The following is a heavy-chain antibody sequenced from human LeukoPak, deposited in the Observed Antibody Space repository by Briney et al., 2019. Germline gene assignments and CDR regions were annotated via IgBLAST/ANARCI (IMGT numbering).Heavy chain of an antibody. Sequence: PGGSLRLSCAASEFSVGSNYMTWVRQAPGKGLEWVSLIYSGGSTYYADSVKGRFTISRDNAKNTLYLQMNSLRAEDTAVYYCARRGAVADAFDIWGQGTMVTVSS. CDR3: ARRGAVADAFDI. J-gene: IGHJ3*02. V-gene: IGHV3-66*01. D-gene: IGHD4-23*01. CDR2: IYSGGST. CDR1: EFSVGSNY.